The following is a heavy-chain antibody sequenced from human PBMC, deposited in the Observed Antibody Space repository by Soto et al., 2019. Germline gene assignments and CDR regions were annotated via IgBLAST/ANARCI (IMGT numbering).Heavy chain of an antibody. CDR3: AKYCSSTNCRSFDY. CDR1: GFTFSSYA. V-gene: IGHV3-23*01. Sequence: GGSLRLSCAASGFTFSSYAMSWVRQAPGKGLEWVSLIYSDGSTYYVDSVKGRFTISRDNSKNTLFLQMNSLRAEDTAVYYCAKYCSSTNCRSFDYWGQGTLVT. CDR2: IYSDGST. J-gene: IGHJ4*02. D-gene: IGHD2-2*01.